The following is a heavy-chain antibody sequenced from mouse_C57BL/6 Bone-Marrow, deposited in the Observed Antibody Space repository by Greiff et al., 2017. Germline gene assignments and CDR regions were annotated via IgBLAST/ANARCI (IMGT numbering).Heavy chain of an antibody. V-gene: IGHV1-62-2*01. CDR2: FYPGSGSI. D-gene: IGHD2-4*01. CDR3: ARHERYYEDERYFDY. J-gene: IGHJ2*01. Sequence: VKVVESGAELVKPGASVKLPCKASGYTFTDYTIHWVKQRSGQGLEWIGWFYPGSGSIKYNERFKDKATLTADKSSSTVYMELSRLTYDYAAVYFCARHERYYEDERYFDYGGKGTTLTVSS. CDR1: GYTFTDYT.